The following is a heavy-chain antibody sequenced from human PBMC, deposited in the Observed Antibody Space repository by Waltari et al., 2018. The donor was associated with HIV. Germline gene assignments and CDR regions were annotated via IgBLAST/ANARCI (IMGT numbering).Heavy chain of an antibody. CDR1: GGSFSGYY. V-gene: IGHV4-34*01. D-gene: IGHD3-10*01. J-gene: IGHJ4*02. CDR2: INHSGST. Sequence: QVQLQQWGAGLLKPSETLSLTCAVYGGSFSGYYWSWIRQPPGKGLEWIGEINHSGSTNYNPSLKSRVTISVDTSKNQFSLKRSSVTAADTAVYYCARGRGYYYGSGSYDYWGQGTLVTVSS. CDR3: ARGRGYYYGSGSYDY.